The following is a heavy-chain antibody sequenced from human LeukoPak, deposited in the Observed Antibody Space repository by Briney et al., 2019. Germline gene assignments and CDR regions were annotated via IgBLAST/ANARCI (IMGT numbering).Heavy chain of an antibody. CDR2: ISGSGGST. CDR3: AKDIVVVPAAMVGYYYYYGMDV. Sequence: GGSLRLSCAASAFTFSSYAMSWVRQAPGKGLEWVSAISGSGGSTSYADSVKGRFTISRDNSKNTLYLQMNSLRAEDTAVYYCAKDIVVVPAAMVGYYYYYGMDVWGKGTTVTVSS. J-gene: IGHJ6*04. CDR1: AFTFSSYA. D-gene: IGHD2-2*01. V-gene: IGHV3-23*01.